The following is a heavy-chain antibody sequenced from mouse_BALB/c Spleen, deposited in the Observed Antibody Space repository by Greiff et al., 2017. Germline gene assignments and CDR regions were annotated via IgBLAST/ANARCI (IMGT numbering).Heavy chain of an antibody. CDR1: GFTFNTYA. V-gene: IGHV10-1*02. Sequence: GGGLVQPKGSLKLSCAASGFTFNTYAMNWVRQAPGKGLEWVARIRSKSNNYATYYADSVKDRFTISRDDSQSMLYLQMNNLKTEDTAMYYCVRNNGYDGAWFAYWGQGTLVTVSA. J-gene: IGHJ3*01. CDR3: VRNNGYDGAWFAY. CDR2: IRSKSNNYAT. D-gene: IGHD2-2*01.